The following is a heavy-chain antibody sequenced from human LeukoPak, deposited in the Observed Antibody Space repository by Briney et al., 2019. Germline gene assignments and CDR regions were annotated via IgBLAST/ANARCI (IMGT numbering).Heavy chain of an antibody. CDR3: ARESIVVVPAAIQDAFDI. V-gene: IGHV3-11*04. J-gene: IGHJ3*02. Sequence: PGGSLRLSCAASGFTFSDYYMSWIRQAPGKGLEWVSYISSSGSTIYYADSVKGRFTISRDNAKNSLYLQMNSLRAEDTAVYYCARESIVVVPAAIQDAFDIWGQGTMVTVSS. D-gene: IGHD2-2*02. CDR1: GFTFSDYY. CDR2: ISSSGSTI.